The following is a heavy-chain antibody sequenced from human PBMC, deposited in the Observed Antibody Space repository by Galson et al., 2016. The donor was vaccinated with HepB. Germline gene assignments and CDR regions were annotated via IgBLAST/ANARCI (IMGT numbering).Heavy chain of an antibody. CDR2: IKEDGSVK. Sequence: SLRLSCAASGFEFSTYWMTWVRQAPGKGLEWVANIKEDGSVKYHVDSVKGRFTISRDNAKHSLYLQMNSLRVDDTAVYYCVREPNAGAYYYDYWGRGTLVTVSS. CDR1: GFEFSTYW. CDR3: VREPNAGAYYYDY. V-gene: IGHV3-7*01. J-gene: IGHJ4*02.